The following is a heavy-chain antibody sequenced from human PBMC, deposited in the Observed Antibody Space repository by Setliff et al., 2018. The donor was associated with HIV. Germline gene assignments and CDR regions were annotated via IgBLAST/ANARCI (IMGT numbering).Heavy chain of an antibody. CDR3: ARAGYSYDSSGYYEAEYFQH. D-gene: IGHD3-22*01. V-gene: IGHV1-24*01. CDR2: FDPQDGET. CDR1: GYTLSELS. J-gene: IGHJ1*01. Sequence: ASVKVSCKVYGYTLSELSIHWVRQVPGKRLEWMGYFDPQDGETVYAQKFQGRVTLTEDTSTGTVYMELSGLRSEDTAEYYCARAGYSYDSSGYYEAEYFQHWGQGTLVTVSS.